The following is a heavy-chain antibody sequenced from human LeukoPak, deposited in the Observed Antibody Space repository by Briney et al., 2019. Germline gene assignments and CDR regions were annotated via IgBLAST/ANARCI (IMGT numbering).Heavy chain of an antibody. J-gene: IGHJ3*02. CDR1: GYTLTCYN. CDR2: INPYSGGT. CDR3: ARDEDPYAFDI. D-gene: IGHD2-15*01. V-gene: IGHV1-2*02. Sequence: ASVKVSCKASGYTLTCYNMHWVRQAPGQELEWMGWINPYSGGTNYAQKFQGRVTMTRDTSISTAYMELSRLRSDDTAMYYCARDEDPYAFDIWGQGTMVTVSS.